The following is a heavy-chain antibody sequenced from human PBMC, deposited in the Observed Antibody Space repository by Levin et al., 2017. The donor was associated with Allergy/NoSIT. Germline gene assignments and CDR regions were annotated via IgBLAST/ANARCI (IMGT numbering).Heavy chain of an antibody. J-gene: IGHJ5*02. Sequence: ASVKVSCKASGYTFTSYSIHWVRQAPGQGLQWMGIINPSGGSTSHAQRFQGRVTMTSDTSTSTVYMELSSLRSEDTAVYYCAREGLSRQWLVRSPLNWFDPWGQGSLVTVSS. CDR1: GYTFTSYS. D-gene: IGHD6-19*01. CDR2: INPSGGST. CDR3: AREGLSRQWLVRSPLNWFDP. V-gene: IGHV1-46*01.